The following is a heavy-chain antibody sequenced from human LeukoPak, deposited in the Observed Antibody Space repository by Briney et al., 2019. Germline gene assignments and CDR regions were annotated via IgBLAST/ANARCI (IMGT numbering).Heavy chain of an antibody. J-gene: IGHJ4*02. Sequence: ASVKVSCKASGYTFTNYAMHWVRQAPGQRLEWMGWINAGNGNTKYSQEFQGRVTISRDTSASTAYMELSSLTSEGMAVYYCARVVKYSSGPLTDLLPYYFDSWGQGTLVTVSS. V-gene: IGHV1-3*03. CDR2: INAGNGNT. D-gene: IGHD6-19*01. CDR1: GYTFTNYA. CDR3: ARVVKYSSGPLTDLLPYYFDS.